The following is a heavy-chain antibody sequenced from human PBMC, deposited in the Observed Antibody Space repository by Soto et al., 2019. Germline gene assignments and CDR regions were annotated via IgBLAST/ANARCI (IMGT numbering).Heavy chain of an antibody. D-gene: IGHD3-16*01. Sequence: QVQLVQSGAEVRNPGASVKVSCKTSGYIFTSYGIAWARQAPGQGLEWMGWINTYNGKTNYAQNLQGRVTLSTDTSTSTAYMERRSLRSNDTAIYYCAMVDVYVTPSPQDVWGQGTTVTVSS. CDR1: GYIFTSYG. J-gene: IGHJ6*02. CDR3: AMVDVYVTPSPQDV. V-gene: IGHV1-18*01. CDR2: INTYNGKT.